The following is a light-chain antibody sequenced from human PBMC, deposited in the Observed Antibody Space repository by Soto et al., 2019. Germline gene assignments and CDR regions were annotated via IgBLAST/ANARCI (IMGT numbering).Light chain of an antibody. CDR2: EDT. J-gene: IGLJ3*02. CDR1: SSDVGVYNY. Sequence: QSALTQPRSVSGSPGQSVTISCTGTSSDVGVYNYVSWYRQHPGKAPQVLIYEDTKRPSGVSFRFSASKSGKTASLTISGLQAEDEADYHCCSYAGNRTFVFDGGTKLTVL. CDR3: CSYAGNRTFV. V-gene: IGLV2-11*01.